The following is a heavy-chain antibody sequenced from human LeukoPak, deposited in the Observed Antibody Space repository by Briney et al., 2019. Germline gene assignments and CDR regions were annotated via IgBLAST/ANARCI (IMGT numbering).Heavy chain of an antibody. CDR1: GFTFSSYS. J-gene: IGHJ4*02. Sequence: GGSLRVSCAASGFTFSSYSLKWVRQAPGKGLEWVSFISSSSITIYYADSVKGRFTISRDNAEKSLYLQMDSLRAEDTAVYYCARDRGGSYSAIDYWGREPWSPSPQ. CDR2: ISSSSITI. CDR3: ARDRGGSYSAIDY. D-gene: IGHD2-15*01. V-gene: IGHV3-48*04.